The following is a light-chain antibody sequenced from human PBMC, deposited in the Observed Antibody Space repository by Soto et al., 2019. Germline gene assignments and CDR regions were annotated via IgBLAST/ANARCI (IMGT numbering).Light chain of an antibody. V-gene: IGLV2-23*01. CDR3: CSYAGSSSWV. Sequence: QSALTQPASVSGSPGQSIAISCTGTSSDVGSYNLVSWYQHNPGKAPKLMIYEGIKRPSGVSNRFSGSKSGNTASLTISGLQAEDEADYYCCSYAGSSSWVFGGGTKVTVL. J-gene: IGLJ3*02. CDR1: SSDVGSYNL. CDR2: EGI.